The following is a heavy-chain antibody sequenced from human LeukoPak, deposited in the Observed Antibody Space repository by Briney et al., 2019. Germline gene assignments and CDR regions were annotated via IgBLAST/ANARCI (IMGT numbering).Heavy chain of an antibody. CDR1: GFTVSTNY. CDR3: ARKGRNSSGWCFDY. CDR2: IYSGGST. V-gene: IGHV3-53*01. J-gene: IGHJ4*02. D-gene: IGHD6-19*01. Sequence: PGGSLRLSCTASGFTVSTNYMSWVRQAPGKGLEWVSVIYSGGSTHYAESVKGRFTISRDNSKNTLYQQMNSLRAEDTAVYYCARKGRNSSGWCFDYWDQGTLVTVSS.